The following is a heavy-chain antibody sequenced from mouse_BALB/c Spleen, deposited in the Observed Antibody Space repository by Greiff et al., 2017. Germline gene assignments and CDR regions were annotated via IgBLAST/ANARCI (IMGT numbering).Heavy chain of an antibody. V-gene: IGHV1-80*01. Sequence: VQLVESGAELVRPGSSVKISCKASGYAFSSYWMNWVKQRPGQGLEWIGQIYPGDGDTNYNGKFKGKATLTADKSSSTAYMQLSSLTSEDSAVYFCARSGDYDGWFAYWGQGTLVTVSA. CDR3: ARSGDYDGWFAY. J-gene: IGHJ3*01. CDR2: IYPGDGDT. D-gene: IGHD2-4*01. CDR1: GYAFSSYW.